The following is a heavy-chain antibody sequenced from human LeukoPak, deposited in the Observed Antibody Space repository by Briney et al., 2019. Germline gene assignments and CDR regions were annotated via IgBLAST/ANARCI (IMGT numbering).Heavy chain of an antibody. D-gene: IGHD1-26*01. V-gene: IGHV3-48*02. CDR1: GFTFSSYS. CDR2: ISSTSSTI. J-gene: IGHJ3*02. CDR3: ARDQAQWELLAYDAFDI. Sequence: PGGSLRLSCAASGFTFSSYSMNWVRQAPGKGLEWFSHISSTSSTIYYADSVKGRFTISRDNAKNSLYLQMNSLRDEDTAVYYCARDQAQWELLAYDAFDIWGQGTMVTVSS.